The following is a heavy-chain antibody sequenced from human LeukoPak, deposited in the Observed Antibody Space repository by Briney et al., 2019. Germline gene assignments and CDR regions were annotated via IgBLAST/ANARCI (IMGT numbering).Heavy chain of an antibody. Sequence: PGGSLRLSCAASGFPFSSYWMAWVRQAPGKGLEWVATITLDGSDSYYVDSVKGRFTVSRDNAKNSLYLQMNSLRDEDTAVYYCAQQLAVEGNHYYYYGLDVWGQGTTVTVSS. CDR3: AQQLAVEGNHYYYYGLDV. CDR2: ITLDGSDS. J-gene: IGHJ6*02. V-gene: IGHV3-7*01. CDR1: GFPFSSYW. D-gene: IGHD6-13*01.